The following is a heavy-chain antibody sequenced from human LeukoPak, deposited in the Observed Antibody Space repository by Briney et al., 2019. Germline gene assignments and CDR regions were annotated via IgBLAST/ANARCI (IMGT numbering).Heavy chain of an antibody. CDR3: ARAGQSDY. J-gene: IGHJ4*02. CDR1: GFTFSSYG. CDR2: ISYDGSNK. Sequence: GRSLRLSCAASGFTFSSYGMHWVRQAPGKGLEWVAVISYDGSNKYYADSVKGRFTTSRDNAKNSLFLQVNSLRAEDTAVYYCARAGQSDYWGQGTLVTVSS. V-gene: IGHV3-30*03.